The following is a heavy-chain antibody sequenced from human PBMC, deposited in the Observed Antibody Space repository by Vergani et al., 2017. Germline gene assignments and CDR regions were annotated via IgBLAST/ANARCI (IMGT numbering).Heavy chain of an antibody. Sequence: EVQLLESGGGLVQPGGSLRLSCAASGFTFSSYAMSWVRQAPGKGLEWVSAISGSGGSTYYADSVKCRFTISRDNSKNTLYLQMNSLRAEDTAVYYCAKDMELIRGAGLAYWGQGTLVTVSS. CDR1: GFTFSSYA. V-gene: IGHV3-23*01. CDR3: AKDMELIRGAGLAY. D-gene: IGHD1-7*01. CDR2: ISGSGGST. J-gene: IGHJ4*02.